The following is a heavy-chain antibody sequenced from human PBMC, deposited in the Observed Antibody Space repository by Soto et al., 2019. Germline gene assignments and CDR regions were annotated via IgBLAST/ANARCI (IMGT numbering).Heavy chain of an antibody. CDR2: LYYTGST. V-gene: IGHV4-30-4*01. CDR1: GGSMNSGDDY. Sequence: PSETLSLSCTVSGGSMNSGDDYWSWISQPPGKGLEWIGNLYYTGSTYYNPSLKSRVTISVDTSKKQFSLMVTSVTAADTAVYYCARYRYSDSLKEYYFDYWGQGTLGTVSS. D-gene: IGHD3-22*01. CDR3: ARYRYSDSLKEYYFDY. J-gene: IGHJ4*02.